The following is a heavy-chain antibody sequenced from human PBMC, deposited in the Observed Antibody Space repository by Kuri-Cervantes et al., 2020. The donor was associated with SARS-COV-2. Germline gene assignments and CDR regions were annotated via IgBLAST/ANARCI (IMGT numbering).Heavy chain of an antibody. D-gene: IGHD6-13*01. CDR1: GFTFSSYW. J-gene: IGHJ4*02. V-gene: IGHV3-7*01. CDR3: ARVRSWDEYFDY. Sequence: ETLSLTCAASGFTFSSYWMSWVRQAPGKGLEWVANIKQDGSEKYYVDSVKGRFTISRDNAKNSLYLQMNSQRAEDTAVYYCARVRSWDEYFDYWGQGTLVTVSS. CDR2: IKQDGSEK.